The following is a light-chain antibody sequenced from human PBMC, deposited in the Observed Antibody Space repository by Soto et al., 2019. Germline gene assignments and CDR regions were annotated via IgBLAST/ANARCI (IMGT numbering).Light chain of an antibody. CDR2: GAS. J-gene: IGKJ1*01. CDR1: QSVSSN. CDR3: QQYNSWPRT. V-gene: IGKV3-15*01. Sequence: EIVLTQSPGTLSVSPGERATLSCRASQSVSSNLAWYQQKPGQAPRLLIYGASTRATGIPARFSGSGSGTEFTLTISSLQSEDFAVYYCQQYNSWPRTFGQGTKVDI.